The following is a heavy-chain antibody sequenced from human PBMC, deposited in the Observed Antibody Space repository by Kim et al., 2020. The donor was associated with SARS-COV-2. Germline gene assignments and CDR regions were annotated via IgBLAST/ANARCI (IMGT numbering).Heavy chain of an antibody. V-gene: IGHV3-23*01. D-gene: IGHD6-19*01. J-gene: IGHJ4*02. CDR3: VKRRTGLAVAGYYFDY. Sequence: SVKGRFTISRDNSKNTLYLQMNSLRAEDTAVYYCVKRRTGLAVAGYYFDYWGQGTLVTVSS.